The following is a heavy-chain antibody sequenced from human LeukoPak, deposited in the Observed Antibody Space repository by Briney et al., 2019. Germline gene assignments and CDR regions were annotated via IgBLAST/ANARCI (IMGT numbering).Heavy chain of an antibody. V-gene: IGHV3-53*01. J-gene: IGHJ4*02. CDR3: ARETYYYDSSGYNV. Sequence: PGGSLRLSCAASWFTVSSNYMSWVRQAPGKGLEWVSVIYSGGSTYYADSVKGRFTISRDNSKNTLYLQMNSLRAEDTAVYYCARETYYYDSSGYNVWGQGTLVTVSS. CDR1: WFTVSSNY. CDR2: IYSGGST. D-gene: IGHD3-22*01.